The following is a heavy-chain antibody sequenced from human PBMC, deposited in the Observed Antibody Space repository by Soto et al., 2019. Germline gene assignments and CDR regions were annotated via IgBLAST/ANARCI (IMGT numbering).Heavy chain of an antibody. Sequence: QVQLVQSGAEVKRPGASVTVSCRSSGDPFNDYYIHWVRQAPGQGLEWMGWINPNGGVTKYAQKFQGWVSMTRDTSIRTVYMQLSRLRSDDTAVYYCARESGGATATLDYYYFYMDVWGTGTTVTVSS. V-gene: IGHV1-2*04. CDR3: ARESGGATATLDYYYFYMDV. CDR1: GDPFNDYY. CDR2: INPNGGVT. D-gene: IGHD5-12*01. J-gene: IGHJ6*03.